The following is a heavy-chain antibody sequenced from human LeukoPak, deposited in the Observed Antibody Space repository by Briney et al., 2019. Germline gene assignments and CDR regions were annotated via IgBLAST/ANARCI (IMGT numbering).Heavy chain of an antibody. D-gene: IGHD6-13*01. J-gene: IGHJ4*02. CDR3: AKDRAGSWAIDY. V-gene: IGHV3-30*18. CDR1: GFTFSTYN. Sequence: GRSLGLSCAASGFTFSTYNMHWVRQAPGKGLEWVAVISYDGSNKYYADSVKGRFTISRDDSKNTLYLEMNSLNAEDTAVYYCAKDRAGSWAIDYWGQGTLVTVSS. CDR2: ISYDGSNK.